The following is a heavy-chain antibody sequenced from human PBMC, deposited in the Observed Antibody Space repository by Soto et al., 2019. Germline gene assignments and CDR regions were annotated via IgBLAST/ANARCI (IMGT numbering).Heavy chain of an antibody. CDR2: MNPGSSDS. CDR3: ARMATFGSLNWFDP. Sequence: ASVKDSCKASGYSFTKNDVSWVRHATGQGLEGMGWMNPGSSDSGYAQKFQGRVTMTRDISIATAYMELSSLRSDDTAIYYCARMATFGSLNWFDPWGQGTLVTVSS. V-gene: IGHV1-8*01. D-gene: IGHD3-16*01. J-gene: IGHJ5*02. CDR1: GYSFTKND.